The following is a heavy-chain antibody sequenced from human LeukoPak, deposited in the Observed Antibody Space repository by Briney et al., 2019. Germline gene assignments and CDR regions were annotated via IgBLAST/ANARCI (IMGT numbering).Heavy chain of an antibody. J-gene: IGHJ4*02. V-gene: IGHV4-34*01. D-gene: IGHD3-22*01. CDR1: GGSFSGYY. CDR2: INHSGST. CDR3: ARADYYDSSGYYAYFDY. Sequence: SETLPLTCAVYGGSFSGYYWSWIRQPPGKGLEWIGEINHSGSTNYNPSLKSRVTISVDTSKNQFSLKLSSVTAADTAVYYCARADYYDSSGYYAYFDYWGQGTLVTVSS.